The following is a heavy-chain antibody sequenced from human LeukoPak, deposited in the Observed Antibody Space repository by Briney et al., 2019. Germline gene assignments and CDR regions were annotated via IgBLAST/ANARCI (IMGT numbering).Heavy chain of an antibody. CDR2: IFYSGST. Sequence: PSETLSLTCTVSGGSISTSNYYWGWIRQPPGKGLEWIGNIFYSGSTYYSPSLKSRVTISLDTSRNQFSLKLNSVTAADTAVYYCARMHPDYYMDVWGKGTTVTVSS. J-gene: IGHJ6*03. CDR3: ARMHPDYYMDV. CDR1: GGSISTSNYY. V-gene: IGHV4-39*07.